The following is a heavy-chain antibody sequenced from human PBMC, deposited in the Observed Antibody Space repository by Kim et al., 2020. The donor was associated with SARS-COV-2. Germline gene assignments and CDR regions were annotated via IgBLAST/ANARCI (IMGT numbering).Heavy chain of an antibody. CDR1: GYTFTSYD. CDR3: ARGIGWGSSLDY. V-gene: IGHV1-8*02. D-gene: IGHD6-13*01. J-gene: IGHJ4*02. Sequence: ASVKVSCKASGYTFTSYDINWVRQATGQGLEWMGWMNPNSGNTSYAQKFQGRVTMTRNTSISTAYMELNSLRSEDTAVYYCARGIGWGSSLDYWGQGTLVTVSS. CDR2: MNPNSGNT.